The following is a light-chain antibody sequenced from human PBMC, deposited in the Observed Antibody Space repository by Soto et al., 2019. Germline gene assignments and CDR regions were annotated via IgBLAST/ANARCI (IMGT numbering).Light chain of an antibody. CDR3: SSYTDFNLYV. V-gene: IGLV2-14*03. CDR2: DVS. J-gene: IGLJ1*01. CDR1: SSDVGGYNY. Sequence: QSVLTKPASVYGSPGQSISISCTRTSSDVGGYNYVSWYQHQPGKAPKLVIFDVSGRPSGISNRFSGSKSGNTASLTISGLRPEDEADYYCSSYTDFNLYVFGTGTKVTVL.